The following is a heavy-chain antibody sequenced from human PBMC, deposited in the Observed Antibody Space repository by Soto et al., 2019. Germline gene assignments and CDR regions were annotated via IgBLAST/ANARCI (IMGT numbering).Heavy chain of an antibody. V-gene: IGHV3-66*01. CDR1: GFPVSCHY. CDR2: IFCGGST. CDR3: ARSAESLAGLSTYFDY. D-gene: IGHD3-16*02. Sequence: EVQLVESGGGLVQPGGFLRISLAASGFPVSCHYIGWVRQAPGEGLGGVSVIFCGGSTYYADSVKGRFTISRDNSKNTLYLQMNSLRAEDTAVYYCARSAESLAGLSTYFDYWGQGTLVTVSS. J-gene: IGHJ4*02.